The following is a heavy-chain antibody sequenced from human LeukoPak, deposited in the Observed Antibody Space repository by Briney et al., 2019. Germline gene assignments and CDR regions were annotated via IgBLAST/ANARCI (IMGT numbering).Heavy chain of an antibody. CDR2: IGEEKSGSWT. CDR3: AKAGVISGWDY. Sequence: GGSLRLSCAVSGFTFTSYAMSWVRQAPVKGLEWLSAIGEEKSGSWTKSADSVKGRFTISRDNSENTLYLQMDSLTVEDTAVYYCAKAGVISGWDYWGQGVLVTVSS. CDR1: GFTFTSYA. J-gene: IGHJ4*02. D-gene: IGHD3-3*02. V-gene: IGHV3-23*01.